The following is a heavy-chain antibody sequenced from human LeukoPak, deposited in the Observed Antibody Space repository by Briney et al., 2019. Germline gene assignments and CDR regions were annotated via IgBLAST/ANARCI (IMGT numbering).Heavy chain of an antibody. CDR1: GYTFTGYY. CDR2: INPNSGGT. CDR3: ARDENYDILTGYPDY. V-gene: IGHV1-2*02. J-gene: IGHJ4*02. Sequence: ASVKVSCKASGYTFTGYYMHWVRQAPGQGLEWMGWINPNSGGTNYAQKFQGRVTMTRDTSISTAYMELSRLRSDDTAVYYCARDENYDILTGYPDYWGQGTLVTVSS. D-gene: IGHD3-9*01.